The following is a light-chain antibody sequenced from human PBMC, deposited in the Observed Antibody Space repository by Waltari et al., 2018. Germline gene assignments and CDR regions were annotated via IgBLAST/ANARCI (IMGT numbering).Light chain of an antibody. CDR2: WAS. Sequence: DIVMTQSPDSLAVSLGERATINCKSSQSVLYSSNNKKYLAWYQQKPGQPPKLLIYWASTRESGVSDRFSGSGSGTDFTLTINSLQAEDVAVYYCQQYYSTPFTFGPGTKVGIK. V-gene: IGKV4-1*01. J-gene: IGKJ3*01. CDR1: QSVLYSSNNKKY. CDR3: QQYYSTPFT.